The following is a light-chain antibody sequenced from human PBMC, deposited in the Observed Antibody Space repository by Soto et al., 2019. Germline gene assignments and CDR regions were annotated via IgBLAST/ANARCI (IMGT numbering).Light chain of an antibody. CDR1: QSVCSSY. CDR3: HQYDKSPWT. V-gene: IGKV3-20*01. Sequence: EIVLTQSPGTLSLSPGERATLSCRASQSVCSSYLAWYQQKPGQAPRLLIYGTSTRATGIPDRFSGSGSGTDFTLTISSLEPEDFAVYYCHQYDKSPWTFGRGTKVEIK. J-gene: IGKJ1*01. CDR2: GTS.